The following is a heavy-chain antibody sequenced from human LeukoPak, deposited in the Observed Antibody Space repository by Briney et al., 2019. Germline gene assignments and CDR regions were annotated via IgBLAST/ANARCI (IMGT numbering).Heavy chain of an antibody. D-gene: IGHD6-13*01. V-gene: IGHV4-59*01. CDR1: GGSISSYY. J-gene: IGHJ6*03. CDR3: ARAYSTNYYMDV. CDR2: IYYSGST. Sequence: PSKTLSLTCTVSGGSISSYYWSWIRQPPGKGLEWIGYIYYSGSTNYNPSLKSRVTISVDTSKNQFSLKLSSVTAADTAVYYCARAYSTNYYMDVWGKGTTVTVSS.